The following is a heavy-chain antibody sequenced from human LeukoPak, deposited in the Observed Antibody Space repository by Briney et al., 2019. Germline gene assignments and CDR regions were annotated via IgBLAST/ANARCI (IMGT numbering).Heavy chain of an antibody. CDR3: ARDAATVTTGFDY. J-gene: IGHJ4*02. Sequence: SETLSLTCAVYGGSFSGYYWSWIRQPPGKGLEWIGYIYYSGSTNYNPSLKSRVTISVDTSKNQFSLKLSSVTAADTAVYYCARDAATVTTGFDYWGQGTLVTVSS. CDR2: IYYSGST. CDR1: GGSFSGYY. V-gene: IGHV4-59*01. D-gene: IGHD4-11*01.